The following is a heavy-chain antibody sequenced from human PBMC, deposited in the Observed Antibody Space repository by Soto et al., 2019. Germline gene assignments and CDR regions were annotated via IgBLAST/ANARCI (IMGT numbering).Heavy chain of an antibody. J-gene: IGHJ3*01. Sequence: EVQLLESGGGLVQPGGSLRLSCAVSGLTFSDYPMDWVRRAPGKGLEWISRISGSAVSTYYADSVKGRFTISRDNTNNTLYLEMSSLRGEDTAVYYCAKPQSGSYYAAFDVWGQGTTVTVSS. D-gene: IGHD1-26*01. CDR3: AKPQSGSYYAAFDV. CDR1: GLTFSDYP. V-gene: IGHV3-23*01. CDR2: ISGSAVST.